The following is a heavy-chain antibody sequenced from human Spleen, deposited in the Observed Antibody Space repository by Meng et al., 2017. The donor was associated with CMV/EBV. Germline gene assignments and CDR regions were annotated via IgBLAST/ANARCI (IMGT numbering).Heavy chain of an antibody. J-gene: IGHJ6*02. Sequence: ASVKVSCKASGYTFTSYDINWVRQATGQGLEWMGWMNPNSGNTVYAQKFQGRVTMTRNTSISTAYMELRSLRSDDTAVYYCARTGVLITRYYYYGMDVWGQGTTVTVSS. V-gene: IGHV1-8*01. CDR1: GYTFTSYD. CDR3: ARTGVLITRYYYYGMDV. D-gene: IGHD3-3*01. CDR2: MNPNSGNT.